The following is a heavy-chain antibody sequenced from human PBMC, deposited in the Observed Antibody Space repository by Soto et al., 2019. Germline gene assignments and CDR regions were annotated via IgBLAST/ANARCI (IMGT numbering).Heavy chain of an antibody. CDR1: GFTFSSFA. J-gene: IGHJ4*02. Sequence: GGSLRLSCTASGFTFSSFAMSWVRQAPGKGLEWVSTINKSGGSTYYADSVKGRFTISRDNSKNMLFLQINGLRAEDTAVYYCAKDPPTTGTTFDYWGRGTLVTVSS. V-gene: IGHV3-23*01. CDR3: AKDPPTTGTTFDY. D-gene: IGHD1-1*01. CDR2: INKSGGST.